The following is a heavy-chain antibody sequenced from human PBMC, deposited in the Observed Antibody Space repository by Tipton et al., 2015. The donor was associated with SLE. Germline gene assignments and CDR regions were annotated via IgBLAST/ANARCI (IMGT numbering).Heavy chain of an antibody. Sequence: SLRLSCAASGFTFSSYWMRWVRQAPGKGLEWVANIKQDGTEKYYVDSVKGRFTISRDNAKNSLYLQMNSLRAEDTAVYYCARGYYYDSSGYVEYYFDYWGQGTLVTVSS. CDR2: IKQDGTEK. CDR1: GFTFSSYW. D-gene: IGHD3-22*01. V-gene: IGHV3-7*03. J-gene: IGHJ4*02. CDR3: ARGYYYDSSGYVEYYFDY.